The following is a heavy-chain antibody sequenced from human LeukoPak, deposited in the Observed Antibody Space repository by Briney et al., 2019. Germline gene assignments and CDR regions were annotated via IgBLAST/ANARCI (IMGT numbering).Heavy chain of an antibody. D-gene: IGHD2-15*01. CDR1: GFTFSSYE. Sequence: PGGSLRLSCAASGFTFSSYEMNWVCQAPGKGLEWVSYISSSGSTIYYADSVKGRFTISRDNAKNSLYLQMNSLRAEDTAVYYCARDPVNCSGGSCYSDAFDIWGQGTMVTVSS. J-gene: IGHJ3*02. V-gene: IGHV3-48*03. CDR3: ARDPVNCSGGSCYSDAFDI. CDR2: ISSSGSTI.